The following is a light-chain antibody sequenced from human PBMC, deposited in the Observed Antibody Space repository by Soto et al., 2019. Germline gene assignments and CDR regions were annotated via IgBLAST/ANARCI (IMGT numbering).Light chain of an antibody. Sequence: DIQMTQSPSTLSASVGDRVTITCRASQTISSWLAWYQQKPGKAPKLLIYKASSLESGVPSRSSGSGSGTEFTLTISSLQPDDFATYYCQHYNSYPVTFGQGTKVGIK. CDR2: KAS. J-gene: IGKJ1*01. V-gene: IGKV1-5*03. CDR1: QTISSW. CDR3: QHYNSYPVT.